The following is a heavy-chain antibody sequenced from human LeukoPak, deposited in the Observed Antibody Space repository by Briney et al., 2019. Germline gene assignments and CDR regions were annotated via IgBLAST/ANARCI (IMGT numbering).Heavy chain of an antibody. J-gene: IGHJ4*02. CDR1: GGSVSSSSYY. Sequence: PSETLSLTCTVSGGSVSSSSYYWGWIRQPPGKGLEWIGSIYYSGSTYYNPSLKSRVTISVDTSKNQFSLKLSSVTAADTAVYYCARWRGGSSVFDYWGQGTLVTVSS. CDR3: ARWRGGSSVFDY. CDR2: IYYSGST. D-gene: IGHD1-26*01. V-gene: IGHV4-39*07.